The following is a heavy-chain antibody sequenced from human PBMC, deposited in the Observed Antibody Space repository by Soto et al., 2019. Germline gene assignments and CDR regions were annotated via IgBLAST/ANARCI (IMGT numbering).Heavy chain of an antibody. V-gene: IGHV1-69*13. Sequence: GASVKVSCKASGGTFSSYAISWVRQAPGQGLEWMGGIIPIFGTANYAQKFQGRVTITADESTSTAYMELSSLGSEDTAVYYCARDEAARLSYDYYYGMDVWGQGTTVTVSS. CDR2: IIPIFGTA. D-gene: IGHD6-6*01. CDR3: ARDEAARLSYDYYYGMDV. CDR1: GGTFSSYA. J-gene: IGHJ6*02.